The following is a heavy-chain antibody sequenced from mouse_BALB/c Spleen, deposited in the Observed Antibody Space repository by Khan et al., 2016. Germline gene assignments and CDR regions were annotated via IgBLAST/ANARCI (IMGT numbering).Heavy chain of an antibody. CDR2: IRSKSNKYAT. J-gene: IGHJ3*01. Sequence: EVQLVESGGGLVQPKGSLKISCAATGFTFNTYAMNWVRQAPGKGLEWVGRIRSKSNKYATYYDDSMKDRFTISRDDSHSMLYMEMNNLKTEDTAMYYCVRHPFVYWGQGTLVTVSA. CDR1: GFTFNTYA. V-gene: IGHV10-1*02. CDR3: VRHPFVY.